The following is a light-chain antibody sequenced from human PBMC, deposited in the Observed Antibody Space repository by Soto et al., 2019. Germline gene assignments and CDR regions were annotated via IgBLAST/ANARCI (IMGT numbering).Light chain of an antibody. CDR1: DIESKS. CDR3: QVWDRSSDHYG. V-gene: IGLV3-21*02. Sequence: SYELTQPPSVSVAPGQTASITCGGNDIESKSVHWYQQKPGQAPVLVVYDDSDRPSGIPERFSGSNSGNTATLTISRVEAGDEAEYYCQVWDRSSDHYGFGTGTKVTVL. CDR2: DDS. J-gene: IGLJ1*01.